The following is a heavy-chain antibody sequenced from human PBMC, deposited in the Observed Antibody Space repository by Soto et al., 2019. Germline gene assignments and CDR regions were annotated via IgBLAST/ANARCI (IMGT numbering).Heavy chain of an antibody. CDR3: ARSSGYDSDWFDP. J-gene: IGHJ5*02. V-gene: IGHV4-4*02. CDR2: IYHSGAI. Sequence: SETLSLTCSVSADSINSRNWWTWVRQSPGKGLEWIGEIYHSGAINYSPSLKSRITISVDKSKNQFSLKLNSVTVADTAVYYCARSSGYDSDWFDPWGQGTLVTVSS. D-gene: IGHD5-12*01. CDR1: ADSINSRNW.